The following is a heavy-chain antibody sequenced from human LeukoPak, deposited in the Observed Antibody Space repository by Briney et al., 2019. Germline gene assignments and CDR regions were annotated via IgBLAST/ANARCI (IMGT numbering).Heavy chain of an antibody. Sequence: PGGSLRLSCAASGFTFSSYAMSWVRQAPGKGLEWVSAISGSGGSTYYADSVKGRFTISRDNSKNTLYLQMNSLRVEDTAVYYCAKDRRGGSYYAATLDIWGQGTMVTVSS. CDR3: AKDRRGGSYYAATLDI. D-gene: IGHD1-26*01. CDR1: GFTFSSYA. V-gene: IGHV3-23*01. CDR2: ISGSGGST. J-gene: IGHJ3*02.